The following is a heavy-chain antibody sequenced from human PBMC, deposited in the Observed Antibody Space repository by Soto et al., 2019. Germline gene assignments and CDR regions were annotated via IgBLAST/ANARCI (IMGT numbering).Heavy chain of an antibody. CDR2: INHSGST. CDR3: ARDKITGLFDY. V-gene: IGHV4-34*01. J-gene: IGHJ4*02. CDR1: GGSFSGYD. Sequence: QVQLQQWGAGLLKPSETLSLTCAVYGGSFSGYDWTWIRQPPGTGLEWIGEINHSGSTNYNPSLKSRVTISGDTSKNPFALKLTSVTAADTAVYYCARDKITGLFDYWGQGTLVTVSS. D-gene: IGHD2-8*02.